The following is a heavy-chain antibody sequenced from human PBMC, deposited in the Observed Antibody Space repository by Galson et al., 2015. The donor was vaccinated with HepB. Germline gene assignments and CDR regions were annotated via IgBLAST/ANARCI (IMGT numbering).Heavy chain of an antibody. Sequence: SVKVSCKASGFTFTSSAVQWVRQARGQRLEWIGWIVVGSGNTNYAQKFQERVTITRDMSTSTAYMELSSLRSEDTAVYYCAADPEYYCTPVAFDIWGQGTMVTVSS. V-gene: IGHV1-58*01. CDR1: GFTFTSSA. CDR2: IVVGSGNT. D-gene: IGHD3-10*01. J-gene: IGHJ3*02. CDR3: AADPEYYCTPVAFDI.